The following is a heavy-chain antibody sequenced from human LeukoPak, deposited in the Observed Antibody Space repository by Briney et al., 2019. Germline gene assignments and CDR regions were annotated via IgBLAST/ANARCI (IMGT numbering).Heavy chain of an antibody. Sequence: SQTLSLTCAISGDSVSSHSSAWNWIRQSPSRGLEWLGRTYYRSIWYHDYAVSVNSRISINPDTSKNQFSLQLTSVTPEDTAVYYCARDPAYNYGMGVWGQGTTVTVSS. CDR3: ARDPAYNYGMGV. J-gene: IGHJ6*02. CDR2: TYYRSIWYH. V-gene: IGHV6-1*01. CDR1: GDSVSSHSSA. D-gene: IGHD2-2*01.